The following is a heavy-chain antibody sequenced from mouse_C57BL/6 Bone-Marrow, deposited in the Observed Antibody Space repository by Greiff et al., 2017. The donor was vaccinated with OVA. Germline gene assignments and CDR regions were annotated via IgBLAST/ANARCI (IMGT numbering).Heavy chain of an antibody. CDR3: ARGQGAMDY. J-gene: IGHJ4*01. CDR1: GYSITSGYY. CDR2: ISYDGSN. Sequence: EVKLVESGPGLVKPSQSLSLTCSVTGYSITSGYYWNWIRQFPGNKLEWMGYISYDGSNNYNPSLKNRISITRDTSKNQFFLKLNSVTTEDTATYYCARGQGAMDYWGQGTSVTVSS. V-gene: IGHV3-6*01.